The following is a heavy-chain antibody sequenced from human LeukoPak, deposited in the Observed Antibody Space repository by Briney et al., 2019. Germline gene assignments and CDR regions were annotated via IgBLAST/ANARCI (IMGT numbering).Heavy chain of an antibody. CDR3: ARARYCSSDNCYAILDY. Sequence: SGGSLRLSCAVSGFTFSSYGMHWVRQAPGKGLEWVAVIWYDGSNEEYADSVKGRFTISRDNSKNTLYLQMNSLRAEDTAVYYCARARYCSSDNCYAILDYWGQGTLVTVSS. CDR2: IWYDGSNE. V-gene: IGHV3-33*01. D-gene: IGHD2-2*01. J-gene: IGHJ4*02. CDR1: GFTFSSYG.